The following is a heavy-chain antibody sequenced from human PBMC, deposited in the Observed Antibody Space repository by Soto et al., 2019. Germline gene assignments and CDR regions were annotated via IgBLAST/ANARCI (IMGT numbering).Heavy chain of an antibody. Sequence: GESLKISCKGSGYNFTSYWISWVRQMPGKGLEWMGRIDPSDSYTNYSPSFQGHVTISADKSISTAYLQWSSLKASDTAMYYCARTIGYSYGYDYYYGMDVWGQGTTVTVSS. D-gene: IGHD5-18*01. CDR3: ARTIGYSYGYDYYYGMDV. CDR2: IDPSDSYT. V-gene: IGHV5-10-1*01. J-gene: IGHJ6*02. CDR1: GYNFTSYW.